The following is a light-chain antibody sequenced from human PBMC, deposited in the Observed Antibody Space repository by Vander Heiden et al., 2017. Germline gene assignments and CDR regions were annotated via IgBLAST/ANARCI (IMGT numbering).Light chain of an antibody. CDR3: AAWDDNLNGLYV. CDR2: IEN. CDR1: SPNIGSNS. V-gene: IGLV1-44*01. Sequence: QSVLTQPPSASGTPGQRVTISCSGTSPNIGSNSVSWYRRLPGTAPKLLIYIENQRPSGVPDRFSGSKSGTSSSLAISGLQSEDEAEYFCAAWDDNLNGLYVFGTGTKVTVL. J-gene: IGLJ1*01.